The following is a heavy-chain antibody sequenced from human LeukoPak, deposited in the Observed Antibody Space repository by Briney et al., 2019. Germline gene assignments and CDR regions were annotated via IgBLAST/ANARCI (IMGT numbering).Heavy chain of an antibody. CDR1: GYSFTSYS. CDR2: INPSGGST. V-gene: IGHV1-46*01. Sequence: ASVKVSCKASGYSFTSYSIHWVRPAPGQGLEWMGIINPSGGSTSCAQKFQDRVTMTRDTSTSTVYMELSSLSSEDTAVYYCARAFTSGRRFDYWGQGTLVTVSS. J-gene: IGHJ4*02. D-gene: IGHD2-8*01. CDR3: ARAFTSGRRFDY.